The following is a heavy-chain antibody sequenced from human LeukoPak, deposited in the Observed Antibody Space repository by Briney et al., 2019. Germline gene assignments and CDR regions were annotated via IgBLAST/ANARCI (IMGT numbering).Heavy chain of an antibody. V-gene: IGHV4-30-2*01. Sequence: SETLSLTCAVSGGSISSGGYSWSWIRQPPGKGLEWIGYIYHSGSTYYNPSLKSRVTISVDTSKNQFSLKLSSVTAADTAVYYCARVRVVRGVIRDYYYGMDVWGQGTTVTVSS. CDR1: GGSISSGGYS. D-gene: IGHD3-10*01. CDR2: IYHSGST. CDR3: ARVRVVRGVIRDYYYGMDV. J-gene: IGHJ6*02.